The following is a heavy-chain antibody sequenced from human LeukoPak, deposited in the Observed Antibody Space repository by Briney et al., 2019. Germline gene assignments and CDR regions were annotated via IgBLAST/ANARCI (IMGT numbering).Heavy chain of an antibody. CDR1: GGSFSGYY. D-gene: IGHD3-10*01. V-gene: IGHV4-34*01. CDR3: ASRPLWFGEVRFDY. Sequence: SETLSLTCAVYGGSFSGYYWSWIRQPPGKGLEWIGEINDSGSTNHNPSLKSRVTISLDTSKNQFSLKLRSVTAADTAVYYCASRPLWFGEVRFDYWGREPWSPSPQ. CDR2: INDSGST. J-gene: IGHJ4*02.